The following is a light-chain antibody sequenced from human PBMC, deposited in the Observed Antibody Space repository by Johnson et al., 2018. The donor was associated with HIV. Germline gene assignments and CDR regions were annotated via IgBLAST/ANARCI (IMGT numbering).Light chain of an antibody. CDR1: SSNIGNNY. Sequence: QAVLTQPPSVSAAPGQKVTISCSGSSSNIGNNYVSWYQQLPGTAPKLLIHSNNQRPSGVPDRFSGSKSDTSASLAITGLQTGDEADYYCGTWDSSLRAYVFGTGTKVTVL. CDR2: SNN. CDR3: GTWDSSLRAYV. J-gene: IGLJ1*01. V-gene: IGLV1-51*02.